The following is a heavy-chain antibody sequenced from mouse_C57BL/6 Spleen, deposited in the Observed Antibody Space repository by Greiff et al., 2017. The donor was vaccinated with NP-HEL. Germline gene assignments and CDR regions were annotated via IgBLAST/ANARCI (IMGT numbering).Heavy chain of an antibody. CDR1: GFTFSDYG. J-gene: IGHJ3*01. Sequence: EVMLVESGGGLVKPGGSLKLSCAASGFTFSDYGMHWVRQAPEKGLEWVAYISSGSSTIYYADTVKGRFTISRDNAKNTLFLQMTSLRSEDTAMYYCARREYYGPFAYWGQGTLVTVSA. CDR2: ISSGSSTI. D-gene: IGHD1-2*01. CDR3: ARREYYGPFAY. V-gene: IGHV5-17*01.